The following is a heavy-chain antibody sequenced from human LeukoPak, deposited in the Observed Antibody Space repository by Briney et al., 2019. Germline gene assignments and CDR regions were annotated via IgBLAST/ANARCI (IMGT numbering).Heavy chain of an antibody. V-gene: IGHV4-59*01. CDR1: GGSISSYY. CDR2: IYYSGST. Sequence: SETLSLTRTVSGGSISSYYWSWIRQPPGKGLEWIGYIYYSGSTNYNPSLKSRVTISVDTSKNQFSLKLSSVTAADTAVYYCARDLGYWYFDLWGRGTLVTVSS. CDR3: ARDLGYWYFDL. J-gene: IGHJ2*01.